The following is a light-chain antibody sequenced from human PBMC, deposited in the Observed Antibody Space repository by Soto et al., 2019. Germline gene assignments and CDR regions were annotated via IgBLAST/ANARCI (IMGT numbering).Light chain of an antibody. CDR2: WAS. CDR3: QQYYTTPLT. CDR1: QSVLSNSNNKNY. V-gene: IGKV4-1*01. Sequence: DIVMTQSPDSLAVSLGERATIKCKSSQSVLSNSNNKNYLAWYQQTPGQPPKLLISWASTRESGVPDRFSGSGSGTDFTLTISSLQSADVAVYYCQQYYTTPLTFGGGTKVEIK. J-gene: IGKJ4*01.